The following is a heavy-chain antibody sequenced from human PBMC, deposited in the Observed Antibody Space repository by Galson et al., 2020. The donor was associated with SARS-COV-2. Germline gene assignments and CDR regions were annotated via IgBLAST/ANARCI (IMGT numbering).Heavy chain of an antibody. CDR2: ISSYNGNT. CDR1: GYTFTSYG. Sequence: ASVKVSCKPSGYTFTSYGISWVRQAPGQGLEWMGWISSYNGNTNYAQKLQDRVTMTADTSTSTAHMELRSLRSDDTAVYYCARDPGNYDFGSGYYFDYGGQGTLVTVSS. D-gene: IGHD3-3*01. J-gene: IGHJ4*02. CDR3: ARDPGNYDFGSGYYFDY. V-gene: IGHV1-18*01.